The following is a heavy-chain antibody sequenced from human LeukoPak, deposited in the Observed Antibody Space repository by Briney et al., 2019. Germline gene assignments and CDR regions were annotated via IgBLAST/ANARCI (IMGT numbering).Heavy chain of an antibody. Sequence: GGSLRLSCAASGFTFSDYAMTWVCQAPGKGLEWVAGISGSGGNRNHADSVKGRFTISRDNSKNTLYLQMNSLRAEDTAVYYCAKESTRYSSPYWGQGTLVTVAS. V-gene: IGHV3-23*01. CDR2: ISGSGGNR. CDR1: GFTFSDYA. CDR3: AKESTRYSSPY. J-gene: IGHJ4*02. D-gene: IGHD6-13*01.